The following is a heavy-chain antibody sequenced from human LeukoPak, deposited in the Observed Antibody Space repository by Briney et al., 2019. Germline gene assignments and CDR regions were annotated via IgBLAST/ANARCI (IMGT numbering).Heavy chain of an antibody. J-gene: IGHJ4*02. CDR1: GFTFSSYA. Sequence: PGGSLRLSCAASGFTFSSYAMSWVSQAPGKGLEWVSAISGSGGSTYYADSVKGRFTISRDNSKNTLYLQMNSLRAEDTAVYYCAKDQEDDYVWGSYDYWGQGTLVTVSS. CDR3: AKDQEDDYVWGSYDY. CDR2: ISGSGGST. D-gene: IGHD3-16*01. V-gene: IGHV3-23*01.